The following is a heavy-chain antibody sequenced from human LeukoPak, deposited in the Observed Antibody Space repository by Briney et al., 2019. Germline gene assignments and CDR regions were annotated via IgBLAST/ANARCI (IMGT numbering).Heavy chain of an antibody. CDR3: ARDGGVAVAYDY. V-gene: IGHV3-48*04. CDR2: ISSSGSSI. D-gene: IGHD6-19*01. J-gene: IGHJ4*02. CDR1: GFTFSNSG. Sequence: PGGSLRLSCVGFGFTFSNSGMNWVRQVPGKGLECVAFISSSGSSIYYADSVKGRFTISRDNAKKSLDLQMNSARAEDTALYYCARDGGVAVAYDYWGQGTLVTVS.